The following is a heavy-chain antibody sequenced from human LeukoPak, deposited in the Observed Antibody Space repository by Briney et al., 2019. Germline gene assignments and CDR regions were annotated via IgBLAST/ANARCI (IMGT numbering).Heavy chain of an antibody. J-gene: IGHJ4*02. V-gene: IGHV3-21*01. Sequence: KPGGSLRLSCAASGFTFSSYSMNWVRQAPGKGLEWVSSISSSSSYIYYADSVKGRFTISRDNAKNSLYLQMNSLRAEDTAVYYCATMYSSSWSFDYWGQGTLVTVSS. D-gene: IGHD6-13*01. CDR2: ISSSSSYI. CDR3: ATMYSSSWSFDY. CDR1: GFTFSSYS.